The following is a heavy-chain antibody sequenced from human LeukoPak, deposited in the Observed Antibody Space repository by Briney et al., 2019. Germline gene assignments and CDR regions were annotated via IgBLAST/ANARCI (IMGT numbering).Heavy chain of an antibody. CDR3: ARDLDY. Sequence: PGGSLRLSCAASGFTFSSYSMNWVLQAPGKGLEWVSYISSSSTIYYADSVKGRFTISRDNAKNSLYLQMNSLRAEDTAVYYCARDLDYWGQGTLVTVSS. CDR1: GFTFSSYS. CDR2: ISSSSTI. J-gene: IGHJ4*02. V-gene: IGHV3-48*04.